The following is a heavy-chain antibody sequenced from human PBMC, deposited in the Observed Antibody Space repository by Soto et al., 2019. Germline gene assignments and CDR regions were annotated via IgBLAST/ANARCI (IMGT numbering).Heavy chain of an antibody. V-gene: IGHV3-33*01. CDR1: GFTFSSYG. D-gene: IGHD4-17*01. Sequence: GGSLRLSCAASGFTFSSYGMHLVRQAPGKGLEWVAVIWYDGSNKYYADSVKGRFTISRDNSKNTLYLQMNSLRAEDTAVYYCARDGGPYGDRYYFDYWGQGTLVTVSS. CDR3: ARDGGPYGDRYYFDY. J-gene: IGHJ4*02. CDR2: IWYDGSNK.